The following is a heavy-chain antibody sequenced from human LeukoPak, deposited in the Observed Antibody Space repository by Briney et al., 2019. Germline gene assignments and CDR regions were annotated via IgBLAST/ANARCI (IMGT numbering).Heavy chain of an antibody. Sequence: QAGGSLRLSCAVAGITLSNYGMSWVRQAPGRGLEWVADISDSGGKTNYADSVKGRFTISRENPKHTLYLQMNSLRAEDTAVYYCAKAPSSSWSLIFDYWGQGTLVSVSS. CDR2: ISDSGGKT. V-gene: IGHV3-23*01. CDR3: AKAPSSSWSLIFDY. CDR1: GITLSNYG. J-gene: IGHJ4*02. D-gene: IGHD6-13*01.